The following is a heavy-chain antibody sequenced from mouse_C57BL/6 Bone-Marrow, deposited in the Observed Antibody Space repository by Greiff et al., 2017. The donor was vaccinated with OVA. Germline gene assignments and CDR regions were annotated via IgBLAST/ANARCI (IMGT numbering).Heavy chain of an antibody. Sequence: EVQLQQSGPELVKPGASVKMSCKASGYTFTDYNMHWVKQSHGKSLEWIGYINPNNGGTSYNQKFKGKATLTVNKSSSTAYMELRSLTSEDSAVYSCARKDYYGSSYPFDYWGQGTTLTVSS. CDR2: INPNNGGT. D-gene: IGHD1-1*01. CDR3: ARKDYYGSSYPFDY. CDR1: GYTFTDYN. J-gene: IGHJ2*01. V-gene: IGHV1-22*01.